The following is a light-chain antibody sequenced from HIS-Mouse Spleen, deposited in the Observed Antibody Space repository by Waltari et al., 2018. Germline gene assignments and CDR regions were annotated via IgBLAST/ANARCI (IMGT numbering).Light chain of an antibody. V-gene: IGLV3-10*01. CDR2: EDS. Sequence: SYELTQPPSVSVSPGQTARITCSGDALPNKSAYWYQQKSGQAPVLVIYEDSKRPSGIPERSSGSSSGTMATLTISGAQVEDEADYYCYSTDSSGNHRVFGGGTKLTVL. CDR1: ALPNKS. J-gene: IGLJ2*01. CDR3: YSTDSSGNHRV.